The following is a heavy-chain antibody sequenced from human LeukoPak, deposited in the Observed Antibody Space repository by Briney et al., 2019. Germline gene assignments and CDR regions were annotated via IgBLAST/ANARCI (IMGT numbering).Heavy chain of an antibody. Sequence: GGSLRLSCAASRFSFNNGWMSWVRQAPGKGLEWVANIKQDGSEKYYVDSVKGRFTISRDNAKNSLYLQMNSLRAEDTAVYYCARHPYGSGSLGIFGRGFSPALDWGQGTLVTVSS. CDR3: ARHPYGSGSLGIFGRGFSPALD. D-gene: IGHD3-10*01. CDR2: IKQDGSEK. J-gene: IGHJ4*02. CDR1: RFSFNNGW. V-gene: IGHV3-7*01.